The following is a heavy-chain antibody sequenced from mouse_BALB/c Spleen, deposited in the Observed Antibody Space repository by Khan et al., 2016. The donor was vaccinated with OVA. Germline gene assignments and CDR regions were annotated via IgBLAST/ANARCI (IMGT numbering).Heavy chain of an antibody. CDR3: ARAYYGNYREAMDY. CDR1: GFSLTGYG. CDR2: IWGDGTT. J-gene: IGHJ4*01. V-gene: IGHV2-6-7*01. Sequence: QVQLKQSGPGLVVPSQSLSITCTASGFSLTGYGVTWVRQPPGKGLEWLGMIWGDGTTDYKSALKSRLSINKDNSKSQVFLKMNSLQTDDTARYYCARAYYGNYREAMDYWGQGTSVTVSS. D-gene: IGHD2-10*01.